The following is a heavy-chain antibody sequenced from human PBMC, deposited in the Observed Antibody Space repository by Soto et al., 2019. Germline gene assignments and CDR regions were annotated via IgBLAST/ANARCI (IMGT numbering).Heavy chain of an antibody. CDR1: GYTFTSYA. Sequence: QVQLVQSGAEVKKPGASVKVSCKASGYTFTSYAISWVRQAPGQGLEWMGWISADNGNTNYAQNLQGRVTLTTDTSTSTAYMELRILGSAVTAVYYCARDAPPADYWGQGTLVTVSS. J-gene: IGHJ4*02. V-gene: IGHV1-18*01. CDR3: ARDAPPADY. CDR2: ISADNGNT.